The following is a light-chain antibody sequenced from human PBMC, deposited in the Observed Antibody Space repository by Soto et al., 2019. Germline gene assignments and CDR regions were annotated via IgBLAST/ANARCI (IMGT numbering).Light chain of an antibody. CDR1: QSVSSY. CDR2: DAS. V-gene: IGKV3-11*01. Sequence: EIVLTQSPATLSLSPGERATLSCRASQSVSSYLAWYQQKPGQAPRLLIYDASNRATGIPARFSGSWSGTDFTLTISSLEPEDFAVYYCQQRSNWPFFGGGTKV. CDR3: QQRSNWPF. J-gene: IGKJ4*01.